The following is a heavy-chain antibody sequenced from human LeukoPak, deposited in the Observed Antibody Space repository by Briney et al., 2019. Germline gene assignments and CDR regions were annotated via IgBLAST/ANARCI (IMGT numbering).Heavy chain of an antibody. CDR2: ISGSGGST. CDR1: GFTSSSYA. D-gene: IGHD3-10*01. CDR3: AKDILLWFGEPPADP. V-gene: IGHV3-23*01. Sequence: PGGSLRLSCAASGFTSSSYAMSWVRQAPGKGLEWVSAISGSGGSTYYADSVKGRFTISRDNSKNTLYLQMNSLRAEDTAVYYCAKDILLWFGEPPADPWGQGTLVTVSS. J-gene: IGHJ5*02.